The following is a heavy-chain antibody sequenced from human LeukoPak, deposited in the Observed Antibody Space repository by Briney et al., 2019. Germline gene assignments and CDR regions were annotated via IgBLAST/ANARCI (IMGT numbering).Heavy chain of an antibody. CDR2: ISGSGGST. Sequence: GSLRLSCAASGITFSNYAMSWVRQAPGKGLEWVSTISGSGGSTYYADSVKGRFTISRDNSQNTLYLQMNSLRAEDTAVYYCAKDLAYYDYVWGSSPFDYWGQGTLVTVSS. J-gene: IGHJ4*02. V-gene: IGHV3-23*01. D-gene: IGHD3-16*01. CDR3: AKDLAYYDYVWGSSPFDY. CDR1: GITFSNYA.